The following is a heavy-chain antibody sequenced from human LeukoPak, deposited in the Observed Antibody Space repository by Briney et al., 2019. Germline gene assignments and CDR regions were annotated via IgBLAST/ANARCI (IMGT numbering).Heavy chain of an antibody. J-gene: IGHJ4*02. CDR3: ARWAPAENHLDY. D-gene: IGHD1-14*01. Sequence: SETLSLTCTLSGGSISSSSYYWGWIRQPPGKGLEWIGSIYYSGSTNYNPSLKSRVTISVDTSKNQFSLKLSSVTAADTAVYYCARWAPAENHLDYWGQGTLVTVSS. V-gene: IGHV4-39*07. CDR2: IYYSGST. CDR1: GGSISSSSYY.